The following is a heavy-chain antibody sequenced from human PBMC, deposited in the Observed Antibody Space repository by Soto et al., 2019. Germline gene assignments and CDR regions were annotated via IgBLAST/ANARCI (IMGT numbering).Heavy chain of an antibody. CDR1: GYTFTSYD. CDR3: ARDSAYNDFWSGVMESYSYNMDV. Sequence: GASVKVSCKASGYTFTSYDINWVRQATGQGLEWMGWMNPNSGNTGYAQKFQGRVTMTRNTSISTAYMELSSLRSEDTAVYYCARDSAYNDFWSGVMESYSYNMDVWGQGTTVTVSS. CDR2: MNPNSGNT. V-gene: IGHV1-8*01. J-gene: IGHJ6*02. D-gene: IGHD3-3*01.